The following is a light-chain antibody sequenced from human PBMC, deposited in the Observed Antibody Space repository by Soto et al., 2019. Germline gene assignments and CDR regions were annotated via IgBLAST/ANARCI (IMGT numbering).Light chain of an antibody. V-gene: IGLV2-14*01. CDR1: SSDVGGYNY. Sequence: QSVLTQPASLSGSPGQSITISCTGTSSDVGGYNYVSWYQQLPGKAPKLMIYDVNNRPSGVSNRFSGSKSGNTASLTISGLQAEDEADYYCRSYTGSSTFVFGTGTKVTVL. CDR3: RSYTGSSTFV. J-gene: IGLJ1*01. CDR2: DVN.